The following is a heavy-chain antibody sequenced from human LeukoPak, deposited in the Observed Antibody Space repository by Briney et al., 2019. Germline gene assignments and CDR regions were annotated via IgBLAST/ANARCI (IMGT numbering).Heavy chain of an antibody. CDR3: AKGNSGYFADL. CDR1: GFIFNNYG. CDR2: ISNDGGGT. J-gene: IGHJ5*02. D-gene: IGHD3-22*01. Sequence: GGSLRLSCSASGFIFNNYGLMWVGQAPGKGLEWVSAISNDGGGTTYADFVKGRFTISRDNSKNTLSLQMNSLRPEDTALYYCAKGNSGYFADLWGQGTVVTVSS. V-gene: IGHV3-23*01.